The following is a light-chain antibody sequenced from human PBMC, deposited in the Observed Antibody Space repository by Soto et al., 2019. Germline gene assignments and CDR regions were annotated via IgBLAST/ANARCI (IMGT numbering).Light chain of an antibody. CDR3: NSYTSASFYV. CDR1: TSDIAGYNY. V-gene: IGLV2-14*01. Sequence: QSALAQPASVSGSPGQSITISCTGTTSDIAGYNYVSWYQQHPGKAPKLLIYEVTSRASGVSHRFSGSKSGNTASLTISGLHAEEEAEYYCNSYTSASFYVFETGTKVTVL. CDR2: EVT. J-gene: IGLJ1*01.